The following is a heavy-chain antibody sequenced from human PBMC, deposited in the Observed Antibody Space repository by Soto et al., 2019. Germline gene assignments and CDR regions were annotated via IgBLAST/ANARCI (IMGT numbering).Heavy chain of an antibody. CDR2: ISYDGSNK. CDR1: GFTFSSYA. CDR3: ARASSIHCSSTSCFRHRDTYYFDY. D-gene: IGHD2-2*01. Sequence: GGSLRLSCAASGFTFSSYAMHWVRQAPGKGLEWVAVISYDGSNKYYADSVKGRFTISRDNSKNTLYLQMNSLRAEDTAVYYCARASSIHCSSTSCFRHRDTYYFDYWGQGTLVTVSS. J-gene: IGHJ4*02. V-gene: IGHV3-30-3*01.